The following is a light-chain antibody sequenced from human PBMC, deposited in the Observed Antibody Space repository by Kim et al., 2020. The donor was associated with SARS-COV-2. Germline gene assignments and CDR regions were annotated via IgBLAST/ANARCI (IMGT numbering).Light chain of an antibody. CDR3: QQYGNSTVT. V-gene: IGKV3-20*01. CDR1: QNVFNTY. CDR2: GAT. Sequence: EIVLPQSPATLALSSGDRATLSCRASQNVFNTYVAWYQNKPGQPPRLLVYGATFRATGIPDRFTGGGSGTDFTLTINKLEPEDFAVYFCQQYGNSTVTFGGRTKVDIK. J-gene: IGKJ4*01.